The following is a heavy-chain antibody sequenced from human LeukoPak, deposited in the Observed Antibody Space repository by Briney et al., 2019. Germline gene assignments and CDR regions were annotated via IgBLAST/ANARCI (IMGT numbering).Heavy chain of an antibody. J-gene: IGHJ4*02. CDR1: GYTFTSYG. Sequence: ASVKVSCKASGYTFTSYGISWVRQAPGQGLEWMGLISAYSGNTNYAQKLQGRVTMTTDTSTSTAYMELRSLRSDDTAVYYCAREAHYDILTGYSPLDYWGQGTLVTVSS. CDR3: AREAHYDILTGYSPLDY. D-gene: IGHD3-9*01. V-gene: IGHV1-18*01. CDR2: ISAYSGNT.